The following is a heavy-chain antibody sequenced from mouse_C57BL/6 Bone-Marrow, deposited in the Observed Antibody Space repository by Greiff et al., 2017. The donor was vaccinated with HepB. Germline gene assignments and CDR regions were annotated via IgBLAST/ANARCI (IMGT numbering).Heavy chain of an antibody. J-gene: IGHJ2*01. Sequence: VHVKQSGPELVKPGASVKMSCKASGYTFTDYNMHWVKQSHGKSLEWIGYINPNNGGTSYNQKFKGKATLTVNKSSSTAYMELRSLTSEDSAVYYCARGGWLLPFDYWGQGTTLTVSS. CDR1: GYTFTDYN. V-gene: IGHV1-22*01. D-gene: IGHD2-3*01. CDR3: ARGGWLLPFDY. CDR2: INPNNGGT.